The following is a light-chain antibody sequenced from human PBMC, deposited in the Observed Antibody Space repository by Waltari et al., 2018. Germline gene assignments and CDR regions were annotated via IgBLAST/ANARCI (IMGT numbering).Light chain of an antibody. V-gene: IGKV3-20*01. CDR2: DAS. CDR3: QNYVRLPAT. CDR1: QSVGRS. J-gene: IGKJ1*01. Sequence: EIVFTQSPGTLSLAPGERATLSCRASQSVGRSLVWYQQKPGQAPRLLIYDASTRATGSPDRFSGSGSGTDFSLTISRLEPEDFAVYFCQNYVRLPATFGQGTKVEIK.